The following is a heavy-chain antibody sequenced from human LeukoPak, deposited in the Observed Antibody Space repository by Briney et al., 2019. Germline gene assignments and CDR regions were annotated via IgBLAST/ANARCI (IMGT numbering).Heavy chain of an antibody. CDR2: ISPSGGTT. Sequence: GGSLRLSCAASGFSFSNYVMIWARQAPGKGLEWVSTISPSGGTTYYADSVRGRFTISRDNSKNTLFVQMNSLRAEDTAIYYCAKRYISSLYFDFWGQGTLVTVSP. D-gene: IGHD6-13*01. V-gene: IGHV3-23*01. J-gene: IGHJ4*02. CDR1: GFSFSNYV. CDR3: AKRYISSLYFDF.